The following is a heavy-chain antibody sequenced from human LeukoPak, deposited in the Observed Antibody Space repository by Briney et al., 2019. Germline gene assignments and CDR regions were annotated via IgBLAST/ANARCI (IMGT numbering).Heavy chain of an antibody. D-gene: IGHD3-22*01. V-gene: IGHV6-1*01. J-gene: IGHJ4*02. CDR3: ASSGSWARSLYYFDY. Sequence: SQTLSLTCVISGDIVSSNSAAWNWIRQSPSRGLEWLGRTYYRSKWYNDYAVSVKSRITINPDTSKNQFSLQLNSVTPEDTAVYYCASSGSWARSLYYFDYWGQGTLVTVSS. CDR1: GDIVSSNSAA. CDR2: TYYRSKWYN.